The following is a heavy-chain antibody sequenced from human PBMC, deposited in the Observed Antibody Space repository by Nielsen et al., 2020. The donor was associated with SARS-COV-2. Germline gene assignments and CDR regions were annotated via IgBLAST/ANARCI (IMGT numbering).Heavy chain of an antibody. D-gene: IGHD3-22*01. J-gene: IGHJ3*02. CDR3: ARQMNYYDSSGYYPLAFDI. Sequence: GGSLRLSCKGSGYSFTSYWISWVRQMPGKGLEWMGRIDPSDSYTNYSPSFQGHVTISADKSISTAYLQWSSLKASDTAMYYCARQMNYYDSSGYYPLAFDIWGQGTMVTVSS. CDR1: GYSFTSYW. V-gene: IGHV5-10-1*01. CDR2: IDPSDSYT.